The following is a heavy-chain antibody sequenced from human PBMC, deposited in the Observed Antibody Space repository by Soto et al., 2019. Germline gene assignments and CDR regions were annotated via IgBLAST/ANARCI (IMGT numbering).Heavy chain of an antibody. CDR1: GFTFSRYS. Sequence: EVQLVESGGGLVQPGGSLRLSCAASGFTFSRYSMNWVRQAPGKGLEWVSYISSSSSTIYYADSVKGRFTISRDNAKNSLYLQMKSLRDEDTAVYYCARFVLMGNYYGMDVWGQGTTVTVSS. J-gene: IGHJ6*02. V-gene: IGHV3-48*02. D-gene: IGHD2-8*01. CDR3: ARFVLMGNYYGMDV. CDR2: ISSSSSTI.